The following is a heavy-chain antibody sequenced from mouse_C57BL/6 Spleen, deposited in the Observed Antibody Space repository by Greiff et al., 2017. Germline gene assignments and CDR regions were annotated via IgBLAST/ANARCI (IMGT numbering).Heavy chain of an antibody. CDR2: IYPGSGST. Sequence: VQLQQSGAELVKPGASVKMSCKASGYTFTSYWITWVKQRPGQGLEWIGDIYPGSGSTNYNEKFKSKATLTVDTSSSTAYMQLSSLTSEDSAVYYCARRDYYGSSSMDYWGQGTSVTVSS. CDR1: GYTFTSYW. J-gene: IGHJ4*01. CDR3: ARRDYYGSSSMDY. D-gene: IGHD1-1*01. V-gene: IGHV1-55*01.